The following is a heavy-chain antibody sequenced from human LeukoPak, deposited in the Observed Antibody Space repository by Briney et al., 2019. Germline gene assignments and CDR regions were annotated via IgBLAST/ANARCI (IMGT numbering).Heavy chain of an antibody. D-gene: IGHD2-2*01. CDR2: IYYSGST. Sequence: SETLSLTCTVSGGSISSYYWSWIRQPPGKGLEWIGYIYYSGSTNYNPSLKSRVTISVDTSKNQFSLKLSSVTAADTAVYYCARALLLGYCSSTSCQDAFDIRGQGTMVTVSS. CDR3: ARALLLGYCSSTSCQDAFDI. CDR1: GGSISSYY. J-gene: IGHJ3*02. V-gene: IGHV4-59*01.